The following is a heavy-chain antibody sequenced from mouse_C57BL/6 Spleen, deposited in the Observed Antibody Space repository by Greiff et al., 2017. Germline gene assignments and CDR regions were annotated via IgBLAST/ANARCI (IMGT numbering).Heavy chain of an antibody. Sequence: QVQLQQPGAELVRPGSSVKLSCKASGYTFTSYWMDWVKQRPGQGLEWIGNIYPSDSETHYNQKFKDKATLTVDKSSSTAYMQLSSLTSEDSAVYYCARGEDYSNNYAMDYWGQGTSVPVSS. V-gene: IGHV1-61*01. J-gene: IGHJ4*01. CDR1: GYTFTSYW. CDR2: IYPSDSET. D-gene: IGHD2-5*01. CDR3: ARGEDYSNNYAMDY.